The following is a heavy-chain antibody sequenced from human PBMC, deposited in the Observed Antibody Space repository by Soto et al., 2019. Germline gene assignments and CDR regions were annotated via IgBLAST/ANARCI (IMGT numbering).Heavy chain of an antibody. CDR2: INSDGSST. CDR3: AEGGNTRYYYGSGSYNY. V-gene: IGHV3-74*01. J-gene: IGHJ4*02. Sequence: EVQLVESGGGLVQPGGSLRLSCAASGFTFSSYWMHWVRQAPGKGLVWVSRINSDGSSTSYADSVKGRFTISRDNAKNTLYLQMNSLRAEDTAVYYCAEGGNTRYYYGSGSYNYWGQGTLVTVSS. CDR1: GFTFSSYW. D-gene: IGHD3-10*01.